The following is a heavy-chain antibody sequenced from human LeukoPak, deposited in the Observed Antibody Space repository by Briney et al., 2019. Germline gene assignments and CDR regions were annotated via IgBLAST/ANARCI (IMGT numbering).Heavy chain of an antibody. CDR1: GLIFSSYG. J-gene: IGHJ3*02. CDR3: AKVHLRYSGYDFAGLDI. CDR2: IRYDGSNK. V-gene: IGHV3-30*02. D-gene: IGHD5-12*01. Sequence: GGSLRLSCAASGLIFSSYGMHWVRQAPGKGLEWVALIRYDGSNKYYADSVKGRFTISRDNFKNTLYLQMNSLRAEDTAVYYCAKVHLRYSGYDFAGLDIWGQGTMVTVSS.